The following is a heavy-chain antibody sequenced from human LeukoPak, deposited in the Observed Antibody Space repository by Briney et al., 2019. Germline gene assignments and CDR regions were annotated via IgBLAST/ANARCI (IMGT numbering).Heavy chain of an antibody. Sequence: GASVKVSCKASGYTFTSYDINWVRQATGQGLEWMGWMNPNSGNTGYAQKFQGRVTMTRNTSISTAYMELSSLRSEDTAVYYCARGFKGGLRYFDWLLRFDPWGQGTLVTVSS. CDR2: MNPNSGNT. J-gene: IGHJ5*02. V-gene: IGHV1-8*01. CDR1: GYTFTSYD. CDR3: ARGFKGGLRYFDWLLRFDP. D-gene: IGHD3-9*01.